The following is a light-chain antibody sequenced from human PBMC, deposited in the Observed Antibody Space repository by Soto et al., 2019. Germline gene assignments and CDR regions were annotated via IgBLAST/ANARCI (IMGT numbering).Light chain of an antibody. V-gene: IGLV2-14*01. CDR2: EVS. CDR3: SSYTSSSTLE. J-gene: IGLJ3*02. CDR1: SSDVGRYNY. Sequence: QSALTQPASVSGSPGQSITISCTGTSSDVGRYNYVSWYQQHPGKAPKVMIYEVSNRPSGVSNRFSGSKSGNTASLTISGLQAEDEADYYCSSYTSSSTLEFGGGTKVTVL.